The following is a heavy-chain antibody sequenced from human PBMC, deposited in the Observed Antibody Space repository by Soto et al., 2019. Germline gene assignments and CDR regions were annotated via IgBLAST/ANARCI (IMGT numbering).Heavy chain of an antibody. CDR3: ARDRGYPDSFDI. CDR2: VSPENRNA. D-gene: IGHD3-10*01. Sequence: GASVKVSCKTSGYTFTEYDINWVRQAPGQGLEYMGWVSPENRNAGYAPQFRGRVSMTADTSINTVYLELTTLTYEDTAVYYCARDRGYPDSFDIWGQGTMVTVSS. J-gene: IGHJ3*02. CDR1: GYTFTEYD. V-gene: IGHV1-8*01.